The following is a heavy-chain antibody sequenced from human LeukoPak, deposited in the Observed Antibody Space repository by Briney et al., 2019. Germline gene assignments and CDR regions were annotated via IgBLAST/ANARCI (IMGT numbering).Heavy chain of an antibody. V-gene: IGHV4-39*01. CDR3: ARHFWVGLRFLEWLSHDDY. Sequence: SETLSLTCTASGGSISSSSYYWGWIRQPPGKGLEWIGSIYYSGSTYYNPSLKSRVTISVDTSKNQFSLKLSSVTAADTAVYYCARHFWVGLRFLEWLSHDDYWGQGTLVTVSS. CDR1: GGSISSSSYY. CDR2: IYYSGST. D-gene: IGHD3-3*01. J-gene: IGHJ4*02.